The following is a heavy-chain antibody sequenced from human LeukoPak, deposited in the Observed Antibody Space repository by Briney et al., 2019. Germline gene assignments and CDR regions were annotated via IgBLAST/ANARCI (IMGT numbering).Heavy chain of an antibody. CDR1: GFTFSSYG. J-gene: IGHJ4*02. Sequence: GGSLRLSCAASGFTFSSYGMSWVRQAPGRGLEWVSAISGSGGSTYYADSVKGRFTISRDNSKNTLYLQMNSLRAEDTAVYYCARSKYDSSGHYFDCWGQGTLVTVSS. CDR3: ARSKYDSSGHYFDC. V-gene: IGHV3-23*01. CDR2: ISGSGGST. D-gene: IGHD3-22*01.